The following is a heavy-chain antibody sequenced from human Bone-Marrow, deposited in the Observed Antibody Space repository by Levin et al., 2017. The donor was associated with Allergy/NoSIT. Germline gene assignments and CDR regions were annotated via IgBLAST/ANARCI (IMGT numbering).Heavy chain of an antibody. Sequence: EASVKVSCAASGFTFSSYAMSWVRQAPGKGLEWVSAISGSGGSTYYADSVKGRLTISRDNSKNTLYLQMNSLRAEDTAVYYCAKPSHSGSDHPEGWGQGTLVTVSS. CDR1: GFTFSSYA. CDR3: AKPSHSGSDHPEG. CDR2: ISGSGGST. V-gene: IGHV3-23*01. J-gene: IGHJ4*02. D-gene: IGHD1-26*01.